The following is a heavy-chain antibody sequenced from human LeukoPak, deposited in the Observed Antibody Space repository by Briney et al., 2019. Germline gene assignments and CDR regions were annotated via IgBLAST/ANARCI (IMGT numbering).Heavy chain of an antibody. CDR2: LYYSGSS. J-gene: IGHJ5*02. CDR3: ARHVREITAGYELGDWFDP. Sequence: SETLSLTCTVSGDSISSSNSYRGWIRQPPGKGLEWIGSLYYSGSSYYNPSLKSRVTISADTSKNQFSLKLTSVTAADTAVYYCARHVREITAGYELGDWFDPWGQGTLVTVSS. V-gene: IGHV4-39*01. D-gene: IGHD6-13*01. CDR1: GDSISSSNSY.